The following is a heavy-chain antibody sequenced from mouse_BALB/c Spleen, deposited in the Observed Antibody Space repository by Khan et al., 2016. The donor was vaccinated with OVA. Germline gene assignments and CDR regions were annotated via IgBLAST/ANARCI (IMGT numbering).Heavy chain of an antibody. V-gene: IGHV1-4*01. CDR3: VRDGADYRNDGGFAY. Sequence: QVQLQQSGAELARPGASVKMSCKASGYTFTSYTLHWIKLRPGQGLEWIGYINPSNGYTNYNQKFKDKATLTADKSSTTAYMHLSRMKADDGAVYKGVRDGADYRNDGGFAYWGQGTLVTVSA. CDR2: INPSNGYT. J-gene: IGHJ3*01. CDR1: GYTFTSYT. D-gene: IGHD2-14*01.